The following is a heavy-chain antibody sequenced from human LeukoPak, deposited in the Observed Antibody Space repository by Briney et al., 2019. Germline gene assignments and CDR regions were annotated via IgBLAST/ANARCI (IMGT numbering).Heavy chain of an antibody. J-gene: IGHJ1*01. CDR1: GFTFSSYG. CDR3: AKDRLKYSSGWYFYFQH. CDR2: ISYDGSNK. D-gene: IGHD6-19*01. Sequence: PGRSLRLSCAASGFTFSSYGMHWVRQAPGKGLERVAVISYDGSNKYYADSVKGRFTISRDNSKNTLYLQMNSLRAEDTAVYYCAKDRLKYSSGWYFYFQHWGQGTLVTVSS. V-gene: IGHV3-30*18.